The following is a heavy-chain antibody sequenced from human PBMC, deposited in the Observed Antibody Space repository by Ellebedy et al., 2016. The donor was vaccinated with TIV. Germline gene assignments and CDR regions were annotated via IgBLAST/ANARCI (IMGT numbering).Heavy chain of an antibody. V-gene: IGHV4-4*02. CDR2: VYHRGGA. D-gene: IGHD1-1*01. CDR3: ARFPNWNGLAFDY. Sequence: SETLSLTCAVSGGSITSHNWWSWVRQPPGKGLEWIGEVYHRGGANYNPSLRGRVTISVDKSKNQFSLNLTSVTSADTAVYYCARFPNWNGLAFDYWGQGALVTVSS. J-gene: IGHJ4*02. CDR1: GGSITSHNW.